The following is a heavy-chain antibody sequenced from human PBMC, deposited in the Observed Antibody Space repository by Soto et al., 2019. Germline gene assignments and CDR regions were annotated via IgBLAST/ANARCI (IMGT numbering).Heavy chain of an antibody. CDR3: ARRWDGYNNWFDP. V-gene: IGHV4-39*01. Sequence: SDTLSLTCTVSGGSISSSSYYWGWIRQPPGKGLEWIGSIYYSGSTYYNPSLKSRVTISVDTSKNQFSLKLSSVTAADTAVYYCARRWDGYNNWFDPWGQGTLVTVSS. J-gene: IGHJ5*02. CDR2: IYYSGST. D-gene: IGHD5-12*01. CDR1: GGSISSSSYY.